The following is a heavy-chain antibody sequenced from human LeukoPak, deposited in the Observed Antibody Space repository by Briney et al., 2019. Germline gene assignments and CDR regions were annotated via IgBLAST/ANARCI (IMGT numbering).Heavy chain of an antibody. Sequence: GGSLRLSCAASGFTFSSYSMNWVRQAPGKGLEWVSYISSSSTIYYADSVKGRFTISRDNAKNSLYLQMNSLRAEDTAVYYCARDYRGMDVWGQGTTVTVSS. V-gene: IGHV3-48*01. CDR2: ISSSSTI. CDR1: GFTFSSYS. CDR3: ARDYRGMDV. J-gene: IGHJ6*02. D-gene: IGHD3-16*02.